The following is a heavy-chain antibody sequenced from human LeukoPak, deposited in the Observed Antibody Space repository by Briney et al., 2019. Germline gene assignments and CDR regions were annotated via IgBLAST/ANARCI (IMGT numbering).Heavy chain of an antibody. V-gene: IGHV3-21*01. CDR1: GFTFSSHS. CDR3: ARGPYSRTYYFDY. J-gene: IGHJ4*02. CDR2: ISSSSSYI. Sequence: GGSLRLSCAASGFTFSSHSMNWVRQAPGKGLEWVSSISSSSSYIYYADSVKGRFTISRDSAKNSLYLQMNNLRAEDTAVYYCARGPYSRTYYFDYWGQGTLVTVSS. D-gene: IGHD6-13*01.